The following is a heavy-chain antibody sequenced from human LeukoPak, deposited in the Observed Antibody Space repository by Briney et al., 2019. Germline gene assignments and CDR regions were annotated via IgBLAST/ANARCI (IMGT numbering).Heavy chain of an antibody. D-gene: IGHD3-10*01. CDR2: IYYSGST. V-gene: IGHV4-31*03. CDR3: ARERPYYYGSGGIDY. J-gene: IGHJ4*02. Sequence: SQTLSLTCTVSGGCISSGGYYWSWIRQHPGKGLEWIGYIYYSGSTYYNPSLKSRVTISVDTSKNQFSLKLSSVTAADTAVYYCARERPYYYGSGGIDYWGQGTLVTVSS. CDR1: GGCISSGGYY.